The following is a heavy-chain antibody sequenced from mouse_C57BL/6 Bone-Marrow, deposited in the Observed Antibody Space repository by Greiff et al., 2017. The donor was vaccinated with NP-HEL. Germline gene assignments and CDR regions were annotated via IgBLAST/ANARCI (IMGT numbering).Heavy chain of an antibody. CDR3: ANYYGNYGFDY. J-gene: IGHJ2*01. CDR1: GYSITSGYY. V-gene: IGHV3-6*01. Sequence: EVQLVESGPGLVKPSQSLSLTCSVTGYSITSGYYWNWIRQFPGNKLEWMGYISYDGSNNYNPSLKNRISITRDTSKNQFFLKLNSVTTEDTATYYCANYYGNYGFDYWGQGTTLTVSS. CDR2: ISYDGSN. D-gene: IGHD2-1*01.